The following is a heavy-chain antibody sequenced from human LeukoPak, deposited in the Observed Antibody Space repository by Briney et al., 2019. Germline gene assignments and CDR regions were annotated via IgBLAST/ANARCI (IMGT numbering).Heavy chain of an antibody. CDR2: INPKSGYT. D-gene: IGHD2-15*01. V-gene: IGHV1-8*03. Sequence: ASVKVSCKASGYTFTSYAMNWVRQAPGQGLEWVGWINPKSGYTGHAQRFQGRVTITRDTSISTVYMELSSLRSEDTAVYFCARVDGSPDYWGQGTLVTVSS. CDR1: GYTFTSYA. J-gene: IGHJ4*02. CDR3: ARVDGSPDY.